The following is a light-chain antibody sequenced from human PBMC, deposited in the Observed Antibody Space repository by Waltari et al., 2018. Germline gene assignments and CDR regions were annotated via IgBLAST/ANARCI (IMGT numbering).Light chain of an antibody. CDR1: QSTNRW. CDR3: QQYSSYSRT. Sequence: DIQMTQSPSTLSASVGDRVAITCRASQSTNRWLAWYQQKPGKAPKLLIRKASYLESGVPSRFSGSGSGTEFTLTISSLQPDDFATYYCQQYSSYSRTFGQGTKLEI. V-gene: IGKV1-5*03. J-gene: IGKJ2*01. CDR2: KAS.